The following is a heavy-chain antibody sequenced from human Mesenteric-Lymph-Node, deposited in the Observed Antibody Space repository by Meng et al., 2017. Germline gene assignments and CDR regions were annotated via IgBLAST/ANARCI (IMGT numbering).Heavy chain of an antibody. CDR1: GDSITNYY. CDR3: ARQYSGTSPPLY. D-gene: IGHD1-26*01. Sequence: SETLSLTCTVSGDSITNYYWNWIRQPAGMGLEWIGHIYTSGSTNYNPSLKSRVTMSVDTSKHQFSMKLTSVTAADTAVYFCARQYSGTSPPLYWGQGTLVTVSS. CDR2: IYTSGST. J-gene: IGHJ4*02. V-gene: IGHV4-4*07.